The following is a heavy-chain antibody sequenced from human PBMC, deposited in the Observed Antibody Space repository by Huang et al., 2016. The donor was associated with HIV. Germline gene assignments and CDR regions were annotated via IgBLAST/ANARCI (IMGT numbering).Heavy chain of an antibody. V-gene: IGHV4-39*02. Sequence: QVQLQESGQGLVKPSDTLSLTCIVSGDSVDSSYSYWGWVRQPPGKGLEWMGSIYSNGHTYYNKYLKSRITISVDTSKNHVSLILKTVTAADTAVYYCSRGPSTPATELWGQGTMVTVSS. CDR2: IYSNGHT. D-gene: IGHD1-1*01. CDR1: GDSVDSSYSY. CDR3: SRGPSTPATEL. J-gene: IGHJ3*01.